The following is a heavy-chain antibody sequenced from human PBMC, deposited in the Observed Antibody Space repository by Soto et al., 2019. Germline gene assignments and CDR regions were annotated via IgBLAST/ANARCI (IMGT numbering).Heavy chain of an antibody. V-gene: IGHV4-59*01. J-gene: IGHJ6*03. CDR1: YGSISSYF. Sequence: SETLSLTCTVSYGSISSYFWGWIRQSPGKGLEWIGYIYDSGSTNYSPSLKTRVTISVDTSKSQFSLRLSSVTAADTAVYYCARCLRGVNNLYYYYMDVWGKGTTVTVSS. D-gene: IGHD1-1*01. CDR2: IYDSGST. CDR3: ARCLRGVNNLYYYYMDV.